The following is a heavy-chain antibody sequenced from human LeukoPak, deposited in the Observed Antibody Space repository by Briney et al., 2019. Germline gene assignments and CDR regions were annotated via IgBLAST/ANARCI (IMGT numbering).Heavy chain of an antibody. Sequence: SETLSLTCAVSGGSISSSNWWSWVRQPPGKGLEWIGEIYHSGSTNYNPSLKSRVTISVDKSKSQFSLKLSSVTAADTAVYYCARYHYYESRGYYYAYWGQGTLVTVSS. D-gene: IGHD3-22*01. V-gene: IGHV4-4*02. J-gene: IGHJ4*02. CDR3: ARYHYYESRGYYYAY. CDR1: GGSISSSNW. CDR2: IYHSGST.